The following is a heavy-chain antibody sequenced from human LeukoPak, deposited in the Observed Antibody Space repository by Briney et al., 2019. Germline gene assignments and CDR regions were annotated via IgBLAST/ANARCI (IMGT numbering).Heavy chain of an antibody. V-gene: IGHV4-34*01. J-gene: IGHJ4*02. Sequence: SETLSLTCAVYGGSFSGYYWNWIRQSPVKGLEWIGEINHSGSTNYNPSLKSRVTISVDTSKHQFSLKLASVTAADTAVYYCARKGGRRHHFDYRGQGTPVTVSP. CDR2: INHSGST. CDR3: ARKGGRRHHFDY. D-gene: IGHD1-1*01. CDR1: GGSFSGYY.